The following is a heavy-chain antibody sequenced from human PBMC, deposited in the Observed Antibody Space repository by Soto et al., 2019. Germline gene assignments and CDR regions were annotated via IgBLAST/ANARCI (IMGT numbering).Heavy chain of an antibody. CDR1: GFNFNNYA. CDR3: AKGNTVVVTASRVYFDY. J-gene: IGHJ4*02. CDR2: ISGSGATT. V-gene: IGHV3-23*01. D-gene: IGHD2-21*02. Sequence: EVQLLESGGGLVQPGGSLRLSCAASGFNFNNYAMSWVRQAPGKGLEWVSTISGSGATTSYADSVKGRFTISRDNSNNMLYLQMSSLRAEDTAVYYCAKGNTVVVTASRVYFDYWGQGTLVTVSS.